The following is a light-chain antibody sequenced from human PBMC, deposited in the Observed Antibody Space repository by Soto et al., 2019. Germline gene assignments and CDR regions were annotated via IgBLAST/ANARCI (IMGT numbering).Light chain of an antibody. Sequence: QSAMTQPPSVSAAPGQRVTISCSGSSSNLGGNSVSWYQQLPGTAPKLLIYDDDKRPSGIPDRFSGSKSGTSATLGITGFQTGDEADDYCGSWDSSLSAYVFGTGTKLTVL. CDR3: GSWDSSLSAYV. CDR2: DDD. V-gene: IGLV1-51*01. J-gene: IGLJ1*01. CDR1: SSNLGGNS.